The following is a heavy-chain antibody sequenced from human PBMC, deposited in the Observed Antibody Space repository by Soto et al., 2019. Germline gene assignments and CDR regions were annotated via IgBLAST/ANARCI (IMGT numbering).Heavy chain of an antibody. CDR2: IYTSGST. V-gene: IGHV4-4*07. D-gene: IGHD6-19*01. J-gene: IGHJ4*02. Sequence: LSLTCTVSGGSISSYYWSWIRQPAVNGLELIGRIYTSGSTNYNPSLKSRVTMSVDTSKNQFSLKLSSVTAADTAVYYCARDPGYSSGWYYFDYWGQGTLVTVSS. CDR3: ARDPGYSSGWYYFDY. CDR1: GGSISSYY.